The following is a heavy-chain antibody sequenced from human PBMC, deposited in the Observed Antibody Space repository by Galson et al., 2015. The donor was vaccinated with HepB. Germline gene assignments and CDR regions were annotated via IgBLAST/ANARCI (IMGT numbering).Heavy chain of an antibody. CDR1: GFSLSTSGMC. CDR3: ARMGLKNSGWYYFDY. Sequence: PALVKPTQTLTLTRTFSGFSLSTSGMCVSWIRQPPGKALEWLARIDWDDDKYYSTSLKTRLTISKDTSKNQVVLKMTNMDPVDTATYYCARMGLKNSGWYYFDYWGQGIVVTVSS. CDR2: IDWDDDK. J-gene: IGHJ4*02. V-gene: IGHV2-70*11. D-gene: IGHD6-19*01.